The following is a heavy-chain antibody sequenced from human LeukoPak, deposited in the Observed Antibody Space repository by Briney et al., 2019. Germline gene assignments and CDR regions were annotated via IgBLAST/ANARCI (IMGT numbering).Heavy chain of an antibody. CDR3: ARDFTTYCGGDCYFDY. J-gene: IGHJ4*02. Sequence: GGSLRLSCAASGFTFSSYAMHWVRQAPGEGLEWVAVISYDGSNKYYADSVKGRFTISRDNSKNTLYLQMNSLRAEDTAVYYCARDFTTYCGGDCYFDYWGQGTLVTVSS. CDR1: GFTFSSYA. V-gene: IGHV3-30-3*01. CDR2: ISYDGSNK. D-gene: IGHD2-21*02.